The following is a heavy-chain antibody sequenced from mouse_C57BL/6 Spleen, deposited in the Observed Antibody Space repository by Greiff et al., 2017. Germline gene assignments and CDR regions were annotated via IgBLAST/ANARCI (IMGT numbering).Heavy chain of an antibody. D-gene: IGHD2-3*01. J-gene: IGHJ4*01. CDR1: GFSLTSYG. Sequence: VMLVESGPGLVAPSQSLSITCTVSGFSLTSYGVHWVRQPPGKGLEWLVVIWSDGSTTYNSALKSILSISKDNSKSQVFLKMNSLQTDDTAMYYCARHDGYYYAMDYWGQGTSVTVSS. CDR2: IWSDGST. CDR3: ARHDGYYYAMDY. V-gene: IGHV2-6-1*01.